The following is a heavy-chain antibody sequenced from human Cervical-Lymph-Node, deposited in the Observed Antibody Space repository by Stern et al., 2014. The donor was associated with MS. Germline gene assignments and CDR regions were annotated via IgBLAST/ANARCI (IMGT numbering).Heavy chain of an antibody. CDR2: MNPRNGNS. V-gene: IGHV1-8*02. CDR1: GYNFNTYD. Sequence: QVQLVQSGAERKKPGASVKVSCKTSGYNFNTYDITWVRQAPGKGLEWMGWMNPRNGNSVYAHNFQGRITMTRDTSLRTADMELRGLRSDDTAMYYCATPSRPFFWGQGTLITVS. J-gene: IGHJ4*02. D-gene: IGHD3-3*01. CDR3: ATPSRPFF.